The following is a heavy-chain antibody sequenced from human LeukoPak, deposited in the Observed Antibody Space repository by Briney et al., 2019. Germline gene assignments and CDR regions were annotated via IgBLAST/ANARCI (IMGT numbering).Heavy chain of an antibody. Sequence: GSLRLSCAASEFSHCSNYMTWVRQPPGKGLEWIAEISHSGTTHYNPSLKSRVIISVDKSKNLVFLKLNSVTAADTAMYFCARDGGSDQYYFDNWGQGTLVTVSS. CDR1: EFSHCSNY. D-gene: IGHD6-19*01. CDR2: ISHSGTT. CDR3: ARDGGSDQYYFDN. V-gene: IGHV4-4*01. J-gene: IGHJ4*02.